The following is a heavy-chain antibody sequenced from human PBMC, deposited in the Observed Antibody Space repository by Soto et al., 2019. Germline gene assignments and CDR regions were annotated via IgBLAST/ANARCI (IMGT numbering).Heavy chain of an antibody. J-gene: IGHJ4*02. CDR1: GFTFSSYG. D-gene: IGHD2-21*02. CDR3: ARDLMAVTIDY. Sequence: QVQLVESGGGVVQPGRSLRLSCAASGFTFSSYGMHWVRKAPGKGLEWVAVIWYDGSNKYYADSVKGRFTISRDNSKNTLYLQMNSLRAEDTAVYYCARDLMAVTIDYWGQGTLVTVSS. CDR2: IWYDGSNK. V-gene: IGHV3-33*01.